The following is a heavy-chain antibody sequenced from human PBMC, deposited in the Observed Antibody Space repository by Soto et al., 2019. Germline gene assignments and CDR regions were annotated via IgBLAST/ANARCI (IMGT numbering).Heavy chain of an antibody. CDR1: GFTFSSYV. CDR2: ISGSGGST. V-gene: IGHV3-23*01. J-gene: IGHJ4*02. D-gene: IGHD3-22*01. Sequence: GGSLRLSCAASGFTFSSYVMTWVRQAPGQGLEWVSSISGSGGSTYLADSVKGRFTISRDNSKNTVYLQMNSLRAEDTAVYYCAKDGSYYDSPTESDCWGQGTLVTVSS. CDR3: AKDGSYYDSPTESDC.